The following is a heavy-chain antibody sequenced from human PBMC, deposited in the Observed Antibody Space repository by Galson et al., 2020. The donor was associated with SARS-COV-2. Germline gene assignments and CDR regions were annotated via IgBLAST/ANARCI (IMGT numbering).Heavy chain of an antibody. CDR1: GYSFTSYW. CDR2: IYPGDSDT. Sequence: KIGESLKISCKGSGYSFTSYWIGWVRQMPGKGLEWMGIIYPGDSDTRYSPSFQGQVTISADKSISTAYLQWSSLKASDTAMYYCARTKPSRLYDSGVWGDMVPWHLAQFWFDPWGQGALVTVSS. D-gene: IGHD3-22*01. V-gene: IGHV5-51*01. J-gene: IGHJ5*02. CDR3: ARTKPSRLYDSGVWGDMVPWHLAQFWFDP.